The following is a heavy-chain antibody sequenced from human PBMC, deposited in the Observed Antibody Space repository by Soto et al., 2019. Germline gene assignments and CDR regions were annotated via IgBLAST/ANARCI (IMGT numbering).Heavy chain of an antibody. CDR3: ARGRWVFGVVYTMARGGMDV. Sequence: QVQLQQWGAGLLKPSETLSLTCAVYGGSFSGYYWSWIRQPPGKGLEWIGEINHSGSTNYNPSLKGRVTISVDTSKSRFSLKLSSVSAADTAVYYCARGRWVFGVVYTMARGGMDVWGQGTTVTVSS. J-gene: IGHJ6*02. CDR1: GGSFSGYY. V-gene: IGHV4-34*01. CDR2: INHSGST. D-gene: IGHD3-3*01.